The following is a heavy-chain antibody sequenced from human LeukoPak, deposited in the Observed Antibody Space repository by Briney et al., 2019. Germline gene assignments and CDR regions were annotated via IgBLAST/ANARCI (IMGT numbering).Heavy chain of an antibody. D-gene: IGHD3-3*01. CDR1: GGSFSGYY. CDR3: ARAHDFWSGYYKKGRWFDP. CDR2: INHSGST. Sequence: SETLSLTCAVYGGSFSGYYWSWIRQPPGKGLEWIGEINHSGSTNYNPSLKSRVTISVDTSKNQFSLKLSSVTVADTAVYYCARAHDFWSGYYKKGRWFDPWGQGTLVTVSS. V-gene: IGHV4-34*01. J-gene: IGHJ5*02.